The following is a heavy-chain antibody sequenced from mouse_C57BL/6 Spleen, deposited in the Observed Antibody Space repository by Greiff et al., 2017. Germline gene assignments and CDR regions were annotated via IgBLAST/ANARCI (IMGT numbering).Heavy chain of an antibody. Sequence: QVQLQQPGAELVMPGASVKLSCKASGYTFPSYWMHWVKQRPGQGLEWIGAIDPSDSYTNYNQKFKGKSTLTVDKSSSTAYMQLSSLTSEDSAVYYCAIGMDYWGQGTSGTVSS. J-gene: IGHJ4*01. V-gene: IGHV1-69*01. CDR1: GYTFPSYW. CDR2: IDPSDSYT. CDR3: AIGMDY.